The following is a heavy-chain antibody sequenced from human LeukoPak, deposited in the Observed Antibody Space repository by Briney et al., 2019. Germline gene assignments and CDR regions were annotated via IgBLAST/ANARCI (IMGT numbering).Heavy chain of an antibody. CDR1: GFTFSSYW. CDR3: ARGAEAWAFGYYYYYMDV. CDR2: IKQDGSEK. Sequence: GVSLRLSCAASGFTFSSYWMSWVRQAPGKGLEWVANIKQDGSEKYYVDSVKGRFTISRDNAKNSLYLQMNSLRAEDTAVYYCARGAEAWAFGYYYYYMDVWGKGTTVTVSS. V-gene: IGHV3-7*01. D-gene: IGHD3-16*01. J-gene: IGHJ6*03.